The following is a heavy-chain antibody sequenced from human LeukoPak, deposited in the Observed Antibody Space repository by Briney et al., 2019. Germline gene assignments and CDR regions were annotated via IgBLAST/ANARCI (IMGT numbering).Heavy chain of an antibody. CDR1: GFTFSSYS. D-gene: IGHD3-3*01. V-gene: IGHV3-21*01. J-gene: IGHJ4*02. Sequence: GGSLRLSCAASGFTFSSYSMNWVRQAPGKGLEWVSSISSSSRYIYYADSVKGRFTISRDNAKNSLYLQMNSLRAEDTAVYYCARDRSIGSGLVDYWGQGTLVTVSS. CDR2: ISSSSRYI. CDR3: ARDRSIGSGLVDY.